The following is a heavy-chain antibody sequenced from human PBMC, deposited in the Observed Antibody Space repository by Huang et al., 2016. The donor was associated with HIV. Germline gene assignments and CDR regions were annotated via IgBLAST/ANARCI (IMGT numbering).Heavy chain of an antibody. CDR1: WFSLSTSEVG. Sequence: QITLKESGPMLVKPTPTITLTCTFSWFSLSTSEVGVGWIRQPPGKALEWLAIIYSDDDKRYRPSLKSRLTITKDTSRNQVVLTMTNMDPVDTGTYYCAHSACGTSGYYFRRHFDYWDQGALVTVSS. V-gene: IGHV2-5*02. CDR3: AHSACGTSGYYFRRHFDY. CDR2: IYSDDDK. J-gene: IGHJ4*02. D-gene: IGHD3-22*01.